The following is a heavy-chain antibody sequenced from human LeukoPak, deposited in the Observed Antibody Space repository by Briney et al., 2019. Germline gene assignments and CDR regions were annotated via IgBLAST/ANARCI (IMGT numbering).Heavy chain of an antibody. Sequence: ASVKVSCKASGGTFSSYAISWVRQAPGQGLEWMGGIIPIFGTANYAQKFQGRVTITADESTSTAYMELSSLRSEDTAVYYCAWAHCSGGSCYYGPFDYWGQGTLVTVS. CDR2: IIPIFGTA. J-gene: IGHJ4*02. CDR1: GGTFSSYA. CDR3: AWAHCSGGSCYYGPFDY. D-gene: IGHD2-15*01. V-gene: IGHV1-69*13.